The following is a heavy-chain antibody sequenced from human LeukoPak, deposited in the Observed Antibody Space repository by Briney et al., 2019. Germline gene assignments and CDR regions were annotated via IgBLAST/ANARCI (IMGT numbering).Heavy chain of an antibody. Sequence: GGSLRLSCAASGFTFSSYSMNWVRQAPGKGLEWVSFISSTSSSIYCADSVKGRFTISRDNAKNSLYLQMESLRAEDTAVYYCARKLSTAVAGYNWIDPWGQGTLVTVSS. CDR3: ARKLSTAVAGYNWIDP. D-gene: IGHD6-13*01. J-gene: IGHJ5*02. CDR1: GFTFSSYS. V-gene: IGHV3-21*01. CDR2: ISSTSSSI.